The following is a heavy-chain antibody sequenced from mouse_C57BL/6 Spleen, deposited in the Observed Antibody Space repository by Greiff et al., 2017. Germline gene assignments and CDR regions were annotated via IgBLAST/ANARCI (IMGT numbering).Heavy chain of an antibody. V-gene: IGHV14-2*01. CDR3: GSRGDYGPYYAMDY. CDR2: IDPEDGDT. J-gene: IGHJ4*01. Sequence: VQLQQSGAELVKPGASVKLSCTASGFTFNDYYMHWVKQRTEQGLEWIGRIDPEDGDTKYAPKFQEKATITAVTSSNTAYMQLSSLTSEDDAVYYCGSRGDYGPYYAMDYWGQGTSVTVSS. D-gene: IGHD2-4*01. CDR1: GFTFNDYY.